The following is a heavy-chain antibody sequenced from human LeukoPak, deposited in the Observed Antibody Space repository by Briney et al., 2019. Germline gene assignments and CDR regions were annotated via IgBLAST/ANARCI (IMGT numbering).Heavy chain of an antibody. Sequence: SGGSLRLSCAVSGFTFSNYAMSWVRQAPGKGPEWVSAISGTGANTFYADSVKGRFTISRDNSKNTLYLQMNSLRAEDTAVYYCARERVFVAAAEAFDIWGQGTMVTVSS. J-gene: IGHJ3*02. D-gene: IGHD6-13*01. CDR2: ISGTGANT. CDR3: ARERVFVAAAEAFDI. V-gene: IGHV3-23*01. CDR1: GFTFSNYA.